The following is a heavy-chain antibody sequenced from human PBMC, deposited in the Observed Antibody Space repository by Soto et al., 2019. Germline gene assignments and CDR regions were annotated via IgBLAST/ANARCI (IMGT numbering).Heavy chain of an antibody. CDR2: IPYDGRNK. CDR3: ARGGGDGYNFDY. D-gene: IGHD5-12*01. V-gene: IGHV3-30*04. CDR1: GFTFSTYA. Sequence: QVQLVESGGGVVQPGRSLRLSCEASGFTFSTYAMHWVRQSPGKGLEWVAIIPYDGRNKHYADSVKGRFTISRDNSKNTLYLQMNSLRPEDTAVYHCARGGGDGYNFDYWGQGTLVTVSS. J-gene: IGHJ4*02.